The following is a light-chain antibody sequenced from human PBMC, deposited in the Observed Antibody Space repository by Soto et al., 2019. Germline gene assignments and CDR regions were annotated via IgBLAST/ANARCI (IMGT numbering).Light chain of an antibody. CDR2: HAS. V-gene: IGKV3-11*01. J-gene: IGKJ5*01. CDR1: QSVSGY. Sequence: EIVLTQSPATLSLSPGERATLSCRARQSVSGYIAWYQQKLGQAPRLLIYHASNRATGIPARFSGSGSETDFTLTISSLEPEEFAVYYCQQRYTWPPITFGQGTRLELK. CDR3: QQRYTWPPIT.